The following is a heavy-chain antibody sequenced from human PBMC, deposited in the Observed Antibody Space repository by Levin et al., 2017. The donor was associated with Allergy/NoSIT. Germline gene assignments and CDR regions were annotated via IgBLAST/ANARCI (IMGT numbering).Heavy chain of an antibody. CDR3: AKEGPGRIAVAGPLDY. Sequence: GESLKISCAASGFTFSSYAMSWVRQAPGKGLEWVSAISGSGGSTYYADSVKGRFTISRDNSKNTLYLQMNSLRAEDTAVYYCAKEGPGRIAVAGPLDYWGQGTLVTVSS. D-gene: IGHD6-19*01. CDR1: GFTFSSYA. V-gene: IGHV3-23*01. J-gene: IGHJ4*02. CDR2: ISGSGGST.